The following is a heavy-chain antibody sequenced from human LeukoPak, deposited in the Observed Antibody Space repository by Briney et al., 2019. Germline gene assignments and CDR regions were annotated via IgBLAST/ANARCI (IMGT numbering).Heavy chain of an antibody. CDR1: GGSFSGYY. Sequence: SETLSLTCAVYGGSFSGYYWSWIRQPPGKGLEWIGEINHSGSTYYNPSLKSRVTISVDRSKNQFSLKLSSVTAADTAVYYCARSHYGGNCIDYWGQGTLVTVSS. J-gene: IGHJ4*02. D-gene: IGHD4-23*01. V-gene: IGHV4-34*01. CDR3: ARSHYGGNCIDY. CDR2: INHSGST.